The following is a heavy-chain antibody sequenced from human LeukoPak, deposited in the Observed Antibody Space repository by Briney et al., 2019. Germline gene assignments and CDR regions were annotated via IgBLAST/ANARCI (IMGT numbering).Heavy chain of an antibody. D-gene: IGHD6-19*01. CDR3: ARTTGWSPFIED. CDR1: GFSFGSKW. Sequence: GGSLRLSCAASGFSFGSKWNSWVRQAPGKGLEWVASTNQNAGEKHYVDSVKGRFTISRDNAKNSLFLQMNSLRAEDRAIYYCARTTGWSPFIEDWGQGTLVTVSS. CDR2: TNQNAGEK. J-gene: IGHJ4*02. V-gene: IGHV3-7*03.